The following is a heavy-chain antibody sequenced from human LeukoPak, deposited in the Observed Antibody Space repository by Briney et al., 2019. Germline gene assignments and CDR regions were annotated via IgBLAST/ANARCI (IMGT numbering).Heavy chain of an antibody. CDR3: ARDRMNTARAGYYYYMDV. CDR2: MKPNSGNT. V-gene: IGHV1-8*01. J-gene: IGHJ6*03. D-gene: IGHD5-18*01. CDR1: GYTFTNYD. Sequence: GSVKVSCKASGYTFTNYDINWVRQASGQGLEWMGYMKPNSGNTGYAQKFQGRVTMTRDTSISTAYMELSRLRSDDTAVYYCARDRMNTARAGYYYYMDVWGKGTTVTVSS.